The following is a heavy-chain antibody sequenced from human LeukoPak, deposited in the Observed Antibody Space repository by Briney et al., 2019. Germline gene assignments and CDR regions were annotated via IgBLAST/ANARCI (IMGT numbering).Heavy chain of an antibody. Sequence: GGSLRLSRAASGFTFSTYGMSWVRQAPAKGLEWVSGISGSGGGTDYADSVKGRFTISRDNSKNTLYLQMNSLRAEDTAVYYCAKDRGSSGRYYGMDVWGQGTTVTVS. J-gene: IGHJ6*02. D-gene: IGHD1-26*01. V-gene: IGHV3-23*01. CDR3: AKDRGSSGRYYGMDV. CDR2: ISGSGGGT. CDR1: GFTFSTYG.